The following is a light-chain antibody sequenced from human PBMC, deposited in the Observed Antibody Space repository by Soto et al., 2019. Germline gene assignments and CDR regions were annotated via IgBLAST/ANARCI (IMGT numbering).Light chain of an antibody. CDR3: QQYGNSPRIT. V-gene: IGKV3-20*01. J-gene: IGKJ3*01. CDR1: QSVSRNY. Sequence: ESVLTQSPGTLSLSPGERATLSCRASQSVSRNYLAWYQQKPGQAPRLLIYDASSRATGIPDRFSGSGSGTDFTLTISRLEPEDFAVYYCQQYGNSPRITFGPGTKVDIK. CDR2: DAS.